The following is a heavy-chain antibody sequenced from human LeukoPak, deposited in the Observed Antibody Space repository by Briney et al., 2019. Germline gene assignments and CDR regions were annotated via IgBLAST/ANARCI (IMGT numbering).Heavy chain of an antibody. D-gene: IGHD3-22*01. CDR2: IYSGGTT. CDR3: AKSAYYDSSGFYREYYFEH. V-gene: IGHV3-53*01. J-gene: IGHJ4*02. Sequence: PGGSLRLSCAASGFTVSSSYISWVRQAPGKGLEWVSAIYSGGTTYYADSVKGRFTISRDNSKNTLFLQMSSLTAGDTAVYYCAKSAYYDSSGFYREYYFEHWGQGTLVTVSS. CDR1: GFTVSSSY.